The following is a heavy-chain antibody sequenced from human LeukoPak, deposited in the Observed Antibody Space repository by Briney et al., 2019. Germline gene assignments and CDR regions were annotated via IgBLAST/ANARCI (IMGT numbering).Heavy chain of an antibody. CDR1: GGSISSGGYY. CDR2: IYYSGST. Sequence: SETLSLTCSVSGGSISSGGYYWSWIRQHPGKGLEWIGYIYYSGSTYYNPSLKSRVTISVDTSKNQFSLKLSSVTAADTAVYYCAKYPVPGDFWSGESGGMDVWGQGTTVTVSS. D-gene: IGHD3-3*01. J-gene: IGHJ6*02. CDR3: AKYPVPGDFWSGESGGMDV. V-gene: IGHV4-31*03.